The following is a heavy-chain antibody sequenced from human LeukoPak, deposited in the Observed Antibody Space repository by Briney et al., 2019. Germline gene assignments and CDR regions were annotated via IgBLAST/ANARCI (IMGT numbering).Heavy chain of an antibody. CDR2: INWNGGST. CDR1: RFTFNDYG. D-gene: IGHD4-23*01. J-gene: IGHJ6*03. CDR3: ASVTTVVEDYYYMDV. V-gene: IGHV3-20*04. Sequence: GGSLRLSCAASRFTFNDYGMSWVRQAPGKGLEWVSGINWNGGSTAYADSVRGRFTISRDNAKNSLYLQMNSLRAEDTAVYYCASVTTVVEDYYYMDVWGKGTTVTISS.